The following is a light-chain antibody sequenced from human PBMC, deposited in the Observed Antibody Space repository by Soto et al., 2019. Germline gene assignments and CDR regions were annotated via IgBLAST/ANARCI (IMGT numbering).Light chain of an antibody. V-gene: IGKV3-20*01. J-gene: IGKJ2*01. CDR2: AAS. CDR1: RSFSSSY. Sequence: EIVLTQSPGTLSLSPGESTTLSCRASRSFSSSYLAWYQQKPGQAPMLLIYAASSRATGIPDRFRGSGSATDFTLTIIRLEPEDSAVYYCQQYGPSPPYTFGQGTKMEIK. CDR3: QQYGPSPPYT.